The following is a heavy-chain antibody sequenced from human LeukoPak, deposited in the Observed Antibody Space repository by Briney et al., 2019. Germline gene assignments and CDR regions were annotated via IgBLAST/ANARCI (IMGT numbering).Heavy chain of an antibody. CDR2: IYTSGST. V-gene: IGHV4-59*10. J-gene: IGHJ4*02. CDR1: GGSFSGYY. D-gene: IGHD1-14*01. CDR3: ATGGAATEYYFDY. Sequence: PSETLSLTCAVYGGSFSGYYWSWIRQPAGKGLEWIGRIYTSGSTNYNPSLKSRVTISVDKSKNQFSLKLSSVTAADTAVYYCATGGAATEYYFDYWGQGTLVTVSS.